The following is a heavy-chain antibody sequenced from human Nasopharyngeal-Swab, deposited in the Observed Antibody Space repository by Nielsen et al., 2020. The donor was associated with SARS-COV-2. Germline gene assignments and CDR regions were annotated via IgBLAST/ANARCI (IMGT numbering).Heavy chain of an antibody. CDR1: GGSISSGDYY. V-gene: IGHV4-30-4*08. CDR2: IYYSGST. D-gene: IGHD2-2*02. Sequence: SETLSLTCTVSGGSISSGDYYWSWIRQPPGKGLEWIGYIYYSGSTHYNPSLKSRVTISVDTSKNQFSLKLNSVTAADTTVYYCARARVGHCSGTSCYRLWDCWGQGTLVSVSS. J-gene: IGHJ4*02. CDR3: ARARVGHCSGTSCYRLWDC.